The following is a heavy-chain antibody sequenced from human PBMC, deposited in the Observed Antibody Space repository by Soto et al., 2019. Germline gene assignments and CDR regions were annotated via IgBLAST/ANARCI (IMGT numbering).Heavy chain of an antibody. D-gene: IGHD3-22*01. CDR3: ATRYDSSGYLFDY. CDR1: GGTFSSYA. CDR2: IIPIFGTA. J-gene: IGHJ4*02. Sequence: SVKVSCKASGGTFSSYAISWVRQAPGQGLEWMGGIIPIFGTANYAQKFQGRVTITADESTSTAYMELSSLRSEDPAVYYCATRYDSSGYLFDYWGQGTLVTVSS. V-gene: IGHV1-69*13.